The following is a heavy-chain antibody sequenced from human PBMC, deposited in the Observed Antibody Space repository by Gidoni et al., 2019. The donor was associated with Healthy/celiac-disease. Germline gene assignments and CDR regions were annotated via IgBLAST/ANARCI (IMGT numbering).Heavy chain of an antibody. D-gene: IGHD3-22*01. CDR3: ARGDSSGYQYFDY. J-gene: IGHJ4*02. V-gene: IGHV1-69*01. CDR1: GGTFSSYA. CDR2: IIPICGTA. Sequence: QVQLVQSGAEVKKPASSVKVSCRVSGGTFSSYAISWVRQAPGQGLEWMGGIIPICGTANYAQKFQGRVTITADESTSTAYMELSSLRSEDTAVYYCARGDSSGYQYFDYWGQGTLVTVSS.